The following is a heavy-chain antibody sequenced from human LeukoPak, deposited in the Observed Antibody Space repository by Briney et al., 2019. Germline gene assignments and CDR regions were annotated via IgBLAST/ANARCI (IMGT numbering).Heavy chain of an antibody. D-gene: IGHD3-3*01. Sequence: APVKVSCKASGGTFSSYTISWVRQAPGQGLEWMGRIIPILGIANYAQKFQGRVTITADKSTSTAYMELSSLRSEDTAVYYCVVGEDYDFWSGYYFDYRGQGTLVTVSS. CDR2: IIPILGIA. CDR1: GGTFSSYT. J-gene: IGHJ4*02. CDR3: VVGEDYDFWSGYYFDY. V-gene: IGHV1-69*02.